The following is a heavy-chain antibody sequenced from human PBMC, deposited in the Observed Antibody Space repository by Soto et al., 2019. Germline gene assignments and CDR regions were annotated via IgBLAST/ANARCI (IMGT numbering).Heavy chain of an antibody. CDR2: IRQDGSER. V-gene: IGHV3-7*01. J-gene: IGHJ4*02. Sequence: PGGSLRLSCAASGFTFSNYWMHWVRQAPGTGLEWVANIRQDGSERYCVDSVKGRFTISRDNAKNSLYLQMNSLRAEDTAVYYCARGPIHTYCTNGVCFFDYWGQGTLVTVSS. CDR3: ARGPIHTYCTNGVCFFDY. CDR1: GFTFSNYW. D-gene: IGHD2-8*01.